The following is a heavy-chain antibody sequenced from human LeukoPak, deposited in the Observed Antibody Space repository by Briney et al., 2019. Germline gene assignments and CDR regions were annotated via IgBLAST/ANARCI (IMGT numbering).Heavy chain of an antibody. CDR1: GYSFTTYW. D-gene: IGHD3-22*01. CDR2: IYPGDSDT. Sequence: PGESLKISCKGSGYSFTTYWIGWVRQMPGKGLECLGVIYPGDSDTRYSPSFQGQVTISADKSISTAYLQWSSLKASDTAIYYCARYPKNYNDVTGYFDLWGQGTLVTVSS. CDR3: ARYPKNYNDVTGYFDL. V-gene: IGHV5-51*01. J-gene: IGHJ4*02.